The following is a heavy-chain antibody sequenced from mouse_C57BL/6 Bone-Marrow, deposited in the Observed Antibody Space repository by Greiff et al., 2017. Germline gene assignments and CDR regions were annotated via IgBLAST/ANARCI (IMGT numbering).Heavy chain of an antibody. Sequence: QVQLKQSGPGLLQPSQSLSITCTVSGFSLTSSGVHWFRHSPGKGLEWLGVIWSGGSTDYNAAFISRLSISKDNSKSQVFFKMNSLQADDTAIYYCARGPLNYHGSRYHFHDWGPGTTRTV. CDR2: IWSGGST. D-gene: IGHD1-1*01. CDR1: GFSLTSSG. V-gene: IGHV2-2*01. CDR3: ARGPLNYHGSRYHFHD. J-gene: IGHJ2*01.